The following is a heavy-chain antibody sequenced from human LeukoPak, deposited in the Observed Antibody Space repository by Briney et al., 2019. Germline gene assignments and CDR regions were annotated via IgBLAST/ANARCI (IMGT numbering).Heavy chain of an antibody. J-gene: IGHJ4*02. CDR3: AKYGGSFDRYYFDS. Sequence: SETLSLTCTVSGASMSSSYWGWIRQPAGKGLEWIGRVYTSGTTNYNPSLKSRVTISLDASKNQFSLRLSSVTAADTAIYYCAKYGGSFDRYYFDSWGQGTLVTVSS. D-gene: IGHD3-16*01. V-gene: IGHV4-4*07. CDR2: VYTSGTT. CDR1: GASMSSSY.